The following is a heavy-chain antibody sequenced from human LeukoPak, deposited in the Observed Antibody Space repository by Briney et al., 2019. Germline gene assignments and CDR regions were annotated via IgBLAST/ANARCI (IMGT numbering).Heavy chain of an antibody. J-gene: IGHJ5*02. CDR1: GGSISSYY. D-gene: IGHD3-10*01. CDR2: IYYSGST. V-gene: IGHV4-59*01. CDR3: ARVITMVRGVIITRWFDP. Sequence: SETLSLTCTVSGGSISSYYWSWIRQPPGKGLEWIGYIYYSGSTNYNPSLKSRVTISVDTSKNQFSLKLSSVTAADRAVYYCARVITMVRGVIITRWFDPWGQGTLVTVSS.